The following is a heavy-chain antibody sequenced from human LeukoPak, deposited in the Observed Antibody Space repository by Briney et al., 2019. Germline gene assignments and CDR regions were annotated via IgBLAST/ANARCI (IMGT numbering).Heavy chain of an antibody. J-gene: IGHJ6*03. CDR2: INHSGST. Sequence: SETLSLTCAVYGGSFSGYYWSWIRQPPGKGLEWIGEINHSGSTNYNPSLKSRVTISVDTSKNQFSLKLSSVTAADTAVYYCARCLRGVTETGYYYYYMDVGGKGTTVTVSS. D-gene: IGHD1-7*01. CDR1: GGSFSGYY. V-gene: IGHV4-34*01. CDR3: ARCLRGVTETGYYYYYMDV.